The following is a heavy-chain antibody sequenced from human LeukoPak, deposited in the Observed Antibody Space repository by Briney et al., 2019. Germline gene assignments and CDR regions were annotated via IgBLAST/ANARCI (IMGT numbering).Heavy chain of an antibody. Sequence: SGTLSLTCAVYGGSFSGYYWSWIRQPPGKGLEWIGEINHTGGTNYNPSLKSRVTISVDTSKNQFSLKLSSVTAADTAVYYCARVPTVVVVAATPYYYYGMDVWGQGTTVTV. V-gene: IGHV4-34*01. D-gene: IGHD2-15*01. CDR3: ARVPTVVVVAATPYYYYGMDV. CDR2: INHTGGT. CDR1: GGSFSGYY. J-gene: IGHJ6*02.